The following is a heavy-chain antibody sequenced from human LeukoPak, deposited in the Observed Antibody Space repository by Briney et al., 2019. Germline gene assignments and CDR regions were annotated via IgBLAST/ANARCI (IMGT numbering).Heavy chain of an antibody. V-gene: IGHV3-48*01. CDR3: ARSGSSYDGSQSWFDY. D-gene: IGHD3-22*01. CDR1: GFTFSSYS. Sequence: GGSLRLSCAASGFTFSSYSMNWVRQAPGKGLEWISYISSGSSTIYYADSVKGRFTISRDNAKNSLYLHLSSLRAEDTAVYYCARSGSSYDGSQSWFDYWGQGTLVTVSS. CDR2: ISSGSSTI. J-gene: IGHJ4*02.